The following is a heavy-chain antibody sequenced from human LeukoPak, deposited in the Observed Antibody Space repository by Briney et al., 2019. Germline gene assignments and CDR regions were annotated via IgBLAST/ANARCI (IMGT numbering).Heavy chain of an antibody. CDR2: ISSSSIYT. CDR1: GFIFCDYY. Sequence: GGSLRLSCAASGFIFCDYYMSWIRQAPGKGLEWLSYISSSSIYTSYADSVKGRFTISRDNAKNSLYLQLNSLRAEDTAVYYCARGSPPDYWGQGTLVTVSS. D-gene: IGHD2-15*01. J-gene: IGHJ4*02. CDR3: ARGSPPDY. V-gene: IGHV3-11*05.